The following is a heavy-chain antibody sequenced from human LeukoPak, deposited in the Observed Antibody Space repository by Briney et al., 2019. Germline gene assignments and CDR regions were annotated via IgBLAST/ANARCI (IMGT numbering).Heavy chain of an antibody. V-gene: IGHV4-39*01. Sequence: PSETLSLTCTVSGGSISSSSYYWGWIRQPPGEGLEWIGSIYYSGSTYYNPSLKSRVNISEDTSKNQFSLKLSSVTAADTAVYYCARKGPATSRRSSGWFYDYWGQGTLVTVSS. D-gene: IGHD6-19*01. CDR1: GGSISSSSYY. J-gene: IGHJ4*02. CDR3: ARKGPATSRRSSGWFYDY. CDR2: IYYSGST.